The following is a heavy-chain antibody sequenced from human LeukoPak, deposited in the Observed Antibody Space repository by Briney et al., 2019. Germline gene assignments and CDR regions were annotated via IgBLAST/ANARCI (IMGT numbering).Heavy chain of an antibody. Sequence: SETLSLTFTVSGYSISSGYYWGWIRQPAGKGLEWIGRIYTSGSTNYNPSLKSRVTISVDTSKNQFSLKLSSVTAADTAVYYCARDLKYYYDSSGYYGFDPWGQGTLVTVSS. J-gene: IGHJ5*02. CDR3: ARDLKYYYDSSGYYGFDP. V-gene: IGHV4-61*02. CDR2: IYTSGST. D-gene: IGHD3-22*01. CDR1: GYSISSGYY.